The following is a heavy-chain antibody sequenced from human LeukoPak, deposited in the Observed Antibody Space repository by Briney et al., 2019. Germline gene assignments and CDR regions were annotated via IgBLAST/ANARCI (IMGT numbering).Heavy chain of an antibody. Sequence: SETLSLTCTVSGGSISSGDYYWSWIRQPPGRGLEWIGYIYYSGSTYYNPSLKSRVTISVDTSKNQFSLKLSSVTAADTAVYYCARGAGDYVWGSYRYTPRGAWFDYWGQGTLVTVSS. J-gene: IGHJ4*02. V-gene: IGHV4-30-4*01. CDR1: GGSISSGDYY. CDR3: ARGAGDYVWGSYRYTPRGAWFDY. D-gene: IGHD3-16*02. CDR2: IYYSGST.